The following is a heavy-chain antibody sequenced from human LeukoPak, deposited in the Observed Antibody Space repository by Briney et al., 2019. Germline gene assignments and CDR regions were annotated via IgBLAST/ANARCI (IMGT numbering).Heavy chain of an antibody. Sequence: GASVKVSCKASGYTFTSYGISWVRQAPGQGLEWMGWISAYNGNTNYAQKLQGRVTMTTDTSTSTAYMELRSLRSDDTAVYYCATSPPVSIVGATYYYYYGMDVWGQGTTVTVSS. CDR2: ISAYNGNT. V-gene: IGHV1-18*01. CDR1: GYTFTSYG. CDR3: ATSPPVSIVGATYYYYYGMDV. J-gene: IGHJ6*02. D-gene: IGHD1-26*01.